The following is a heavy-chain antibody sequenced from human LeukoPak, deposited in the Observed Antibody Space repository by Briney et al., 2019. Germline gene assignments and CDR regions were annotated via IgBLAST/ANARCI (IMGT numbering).Heavy chain of an antibody. Sequence: PGGSLRLSCAASGFTFDDFAMYWVRQAPGKGLEWVSGISWNSDSIDFAASVKGRFTISRDNAKNSLYLQMNSLRADDTAVYYCASTGYGYYYYYMDVWGKGTTVTVSS. CDR3: ASTGYGYYYYYMDV. J-gene: IGHJ6*03. V-gene: IGHV3-9*01. D-gene: IGHD5-18*01. CDR2: ISWNSDSI. CDR1: GFTFDDFA.